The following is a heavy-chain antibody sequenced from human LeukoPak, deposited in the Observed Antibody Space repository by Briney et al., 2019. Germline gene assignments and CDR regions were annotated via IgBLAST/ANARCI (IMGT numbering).Heavy chain of an antibody. CDR3: ARSSGTGTFSY. J-gene: IGHJ4*02. V-gene: IGHV4-39*02. Sequence: SETLSLTCTVSGDSISRSTYYWAWIRQPPGKGLEWIGSVYYGRSPYFNPSLGSRATISVDTSKNHFSLKMSSVTAADTAVYYCARSSGTGTFSYWGQGTLVTVSS. CDR2: VYYGRSP. D-gene: IGHD6-25*01. CDR1: GDSISRSTYY.